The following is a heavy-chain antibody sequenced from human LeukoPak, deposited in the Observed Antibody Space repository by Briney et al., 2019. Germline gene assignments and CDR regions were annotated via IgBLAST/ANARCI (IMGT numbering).Heavy chain of an antibody. V-gene: IGHV4-59*01. CDR1: GGSISSYY. Sequence: SETLSLTCTVSGGSISSYYWSWIRQPPGKGLEWIGYIYYSGSTNYNPSLKSRVTISVDTSKNQFSLKLSSVTAADTAVYYCARGGVSSGAPLFDYWGQGTLVTVSS. J-gene: IGHJ4*02. CDR2: IYYSGST. D-gene: IGHD6-19*01. CDR3: ARGGVSSGAPLFDY.